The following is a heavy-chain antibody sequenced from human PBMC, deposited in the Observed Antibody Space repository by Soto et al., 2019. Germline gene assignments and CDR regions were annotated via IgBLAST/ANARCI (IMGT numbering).Heavy chain of an antibody. D-gene: IGHD3-9*01. CDR2: ILPIFGTT. CDR3: ARDETGYSYYYYYGMDV. J-gene: IGHJ6*02. V-gene: IGHV1-69*01. Sequence: QVQLVQSGAEVKKPGSSVKVSCKASGGTFNTYNINWVRQAPGQGLEWMGGILPIFGTTNYAQRFQGRVTITADDSTSTAYMELSRLRSEDTAVYYCARDETGYSYYYYYGMDVWGQGTTVTVTS. CDR1: GGTFNTYN.